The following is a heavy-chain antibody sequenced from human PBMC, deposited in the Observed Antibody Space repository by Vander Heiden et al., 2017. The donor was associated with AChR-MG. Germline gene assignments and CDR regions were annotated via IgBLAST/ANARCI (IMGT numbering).Heavy chain of an antibody. CDR2: ISYDGSNK. CDR3: AKVFGVVIILGAFDI. Sequence: QVQLVESGGGVVQPGRSLRLSCAASGFTFSGYGMHWVRQAPGKGLEWVAVISYDGSNKYYADSVKGRFTISRDNSKNTLYLQMNSLRAEDTAVYYCAKVFGVVIILGAFDIWGQGTMVTVSS. V-gene: IGHV3-30*18. J-gene: IGHJ3*02. D-gene: IGHD3-3*01. CDR1: GFTFSGYG.